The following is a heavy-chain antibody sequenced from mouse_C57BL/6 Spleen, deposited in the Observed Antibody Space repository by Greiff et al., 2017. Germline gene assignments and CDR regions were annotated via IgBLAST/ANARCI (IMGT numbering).Heavy chain of an antibody. D-gene: IGHD3-2*02. V-gene: IGHV5-9*01. CDR3: ARLDSSGYAAWFAY. Sequence: EVQVVESGGGLVKPGGSLKLSCAASGFTFSSYTMSWVRQTPEKRLEWVATISGGGGNTYYPDSVKGRFTISRDNAKNTLYLQMSSLRSEDTALYYCARLDSSGYAAWFAYWGQGTLVTVSA. CDR1: GFTFSSYT. CDR2: ISGGGGNT. J-gene: IGHJ3*01.